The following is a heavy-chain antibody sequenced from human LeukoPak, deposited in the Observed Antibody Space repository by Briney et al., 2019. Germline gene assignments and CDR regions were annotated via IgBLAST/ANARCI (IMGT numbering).Heavy chain of an antibody. Sequence: GGSLRLSCAASGFTFSSYAINWVRQAPGKGLEWVGVISSDGNSKYYAESVKGRFTISRDNSKNTLYLQMNSLRTEDTAVYYCAKKASLVRGENYLDYWGQGTLVTVPS. J-gene: IGHJ4*02. CDR1: GFTFSSYA. CDR2: ISSDGNSK. D-gene: IGHD3-10*01. V-gene: IGHV3-30*18. CDR3: AKKASLVRGENYLDY.